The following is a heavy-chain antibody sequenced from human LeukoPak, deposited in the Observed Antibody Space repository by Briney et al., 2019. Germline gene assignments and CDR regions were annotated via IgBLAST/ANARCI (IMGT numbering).Heavy chain of an antibody. CDR2: IYYSGST. CDR1: GGSISSGGYY. D-gene: IGHD3-3*01. V-gene: IGHV4-31*03. CDR3: ARHSPYDFWSGYYPSWFDP. J-gene: IGHJ5*02. Sequence: SRTLSLTCTVSGGSISSGGYYWSWIRQHPGKGLEWIGYIYYSGSTYYNPSLKSRVTISVDTSKNQFSLKLSSVTAADTAVYYCARHSPYDFWSGYYPSWFDPWGQGTLVTVSS.